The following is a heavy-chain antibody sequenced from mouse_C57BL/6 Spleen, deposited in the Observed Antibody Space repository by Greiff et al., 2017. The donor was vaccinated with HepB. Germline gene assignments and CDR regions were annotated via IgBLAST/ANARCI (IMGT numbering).Heavy chain of an antibody. J-gene: IGHJ4*01. CDR3: AILADYAMDY. D-gene: IGHD6-1*01. Sequence: VQLQQSGPVLVKPGASVKMSCKASGYTFTDYYMNWVKQSHGKSLEWIGVINPYNGGTSYNQKFKGKATLTVDKSSSTAYMELNSLTSEDSAVYYCAILADYAMDYWGQGTSVTVSS. CDR1: GYTFTDYY. V-gene: IGHV1-19*01. CDR2: INPYNGGT.